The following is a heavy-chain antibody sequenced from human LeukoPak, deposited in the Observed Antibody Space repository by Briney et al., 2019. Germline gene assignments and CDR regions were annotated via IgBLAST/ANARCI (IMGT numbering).Heavy chain of an antibody. V-gene: IGHV3-11*06. Sequence: GGSLRLSCAASGFTFSDYYMSWIRQAPGKGLEWVSSISSSSSYIYYADSVKGRFTISRDNAKNSLYLQMNSLRAEDTAVYYCARDGYSYVFDYWGQGTLVTVSS. D-gene: IGHD5-18*01. CDR3: ARDGYSYVFDY. J-gene: IGHJ4*02. CDR2: ISSSSSYI. CDR1: GFTFSDYY.